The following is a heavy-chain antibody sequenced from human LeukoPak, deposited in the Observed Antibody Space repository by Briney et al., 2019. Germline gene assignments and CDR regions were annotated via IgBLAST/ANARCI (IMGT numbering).Heavy chain of an antibody. CDR2: ISYDGSNK. D-gene: IGHD3/OR15-3a*01. CDR1: GFTFSSYA. J-gene: IGHJ4*02. Sequence: GGSLRLSCAASGFTFSSYAMHWVRQAPGKGLEWVAVISYDGSNKYYADSVKGRFTVSRDNSKNTLYLQMNSLRLEDTAVYYCARTGLGMYSFDYWGRGTLVTVSS. CDR3: ARTGLGMYSFDY. V-gene: IGHV3-30*04.